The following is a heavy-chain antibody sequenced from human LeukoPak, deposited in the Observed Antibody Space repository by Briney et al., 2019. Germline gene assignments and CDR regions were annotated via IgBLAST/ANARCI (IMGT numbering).Heavy chain of an antibody. CDR2: ISSDGSII. CDR1: GFSFSSYW. CDR3: ARPAVAGLRAGGYDY. J-gene: IGHJ4*02. Sequence: GGSLRLSCAASGFSFSSYWMHWVHQAPGKGLVWVSRISSDGSIINYADSVKGRFTISRDNAKNTLYLQMNSLRVEDTAVYYYARPAVAGLRAGGYDYWGQGTLVTVSS. D-gene: IGHD6-19*01. V-gene: IGHV3-74*01.